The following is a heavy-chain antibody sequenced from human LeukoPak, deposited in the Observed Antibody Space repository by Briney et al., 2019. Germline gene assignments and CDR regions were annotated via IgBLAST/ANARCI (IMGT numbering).Heavy chain of an antibody. CDR2: ISGSSSSI. Sequence: GGSLRLSCAASGFTFSSYSMNWVRQAPGKGLEWVSYISGSSSSIYYADSVKGRFTISRDNAKNSLYLQMNSLRAEDTAVYYCARHGRGLWFGESDFDYWGQGTLVTVSS. V-gene: IGHV3-48*01. D-gene: IGHD3-10*01. J-gene: IGHJ4*02. CDR1: GFTFSSYS. CDR3: ARHGRGLWFGESDFDY.